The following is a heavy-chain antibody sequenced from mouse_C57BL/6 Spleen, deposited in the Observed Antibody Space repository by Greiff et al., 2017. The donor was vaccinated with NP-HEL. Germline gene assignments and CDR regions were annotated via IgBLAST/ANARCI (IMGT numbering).Heavy chain of an antibody. CDR3: ARDTELDY. D-gene: IGHD1-1*01. V-gene: IGHV5-4*01. CDR2: ISDGGSYT. J-gene: IGHJ2*01. CDR1: GFTFSSYA. Sequence: EVQLQESGGGLVKPGGSLKLSCAASGFTFSSYAMSWVRQTPEKRLEWVATISDGGSYTYYPDNVKGRFTISRDNAKNNLYLQMSHLKSEDTAMYYCARDTELDYWGQGTTLTVSS.